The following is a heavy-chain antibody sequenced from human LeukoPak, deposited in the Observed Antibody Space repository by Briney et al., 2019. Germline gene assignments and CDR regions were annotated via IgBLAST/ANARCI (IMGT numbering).Heavy chain of an antibody. CDR1: GGSISSYY. D-gene: IGHD3-16*02. CDR2: IYYSVST. Sequence: PSDTLSLTCTVSGGSISSYYWSWIRQPPGKGLEWIGYIYYSVSTNYNPSLKSRVTISVDTSKNQFSLKLSSVTAADTAVYYCARLTKYNDYVWGSYRYTGFDYWGQGTLVTVSS. CDR3: ARLTKYNDYVWGSYRYTGFDY. V-gene: IGHV4-59*07. J-gene: IGHJ4*02.